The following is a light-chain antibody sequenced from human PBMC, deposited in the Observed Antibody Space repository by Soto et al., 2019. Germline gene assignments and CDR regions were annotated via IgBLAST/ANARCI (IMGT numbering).Light chain of an antibody. CDR1: QSVLYSSNNKNY. J-gene: IGKJ2*01. CDR2: WAS. V-gene: IGKV4-1*01. CDR3: QQYYTTPRT. Sequence: DIVMTQSSDSLAVSLGERATINCKSSQSVLYSSNNKNYLAWYQQKPGQPPRMLIYWASTRSSGVPERFSGSGSGTDLTLTISTLQAEDVAVYYCQQYYTTPRTFGQGTKLEI.